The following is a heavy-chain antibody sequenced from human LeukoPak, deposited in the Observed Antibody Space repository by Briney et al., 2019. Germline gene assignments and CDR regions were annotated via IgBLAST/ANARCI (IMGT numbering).Heavy chain of an antibody. J-gene: IGHJ4*02. Sequence: GGSLRLSCAASGFTFSSYALSWVRQAPGKGLEWVSAICGSGGSTYYADSVKGRFTISRDNSKNTLYLQMNSLRAEDTAVYYCAKGDSSSWYGRAVDYWGQGTLVTVSS. D-gene: IGHD6-13*01. V-gene: IGHV3-23*01. CDR1: GFTFSSYA. CDR2: ICGSGGST. CDR3: AKGDSSSWYGRAVDY.